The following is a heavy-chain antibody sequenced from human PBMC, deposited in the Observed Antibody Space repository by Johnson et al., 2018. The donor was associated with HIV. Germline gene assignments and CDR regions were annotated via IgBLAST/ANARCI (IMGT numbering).Heavy chain of an antibody. Sequence: QVQLVESGGDVVQPGTSLRLSCEASGLILSGYGLHWVRQAPGKGLEWVAVIWPDGSNRYYADSVKGRFTISRDHSKNTLYLQMNSLRAEDTAVYYCARDRATGSRDSSPRAFDIWGQGTMVTVSS. CDR2: IWPDGSNR. V-gene: IGHV3-33*01. CDR1: GLILSGYG. CDR3: ARDRATGSRDSSPRAFDI. J-gene: IGHJ3*02. D-gene: IGHD3-22*01.